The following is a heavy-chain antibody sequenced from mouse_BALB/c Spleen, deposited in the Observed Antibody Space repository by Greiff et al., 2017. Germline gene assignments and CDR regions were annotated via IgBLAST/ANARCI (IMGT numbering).Heavy chain of an antibody. CDR1: GFNIKDTY. J-gene: IGHJ3*01. V-gene: IGHV14-3*02. Sequence: EVQLQQSGAELVRSGASVKLSCTASGFNIKDTYMHWVKQRPEQGLEWIGRIDPANGNTKYDPKFQGKATITADTSSNTAYLQLSSLTSEDTAVYYCASFGYDGPFAYWGQGTLVTVSA. D-gene: IGHD2-14*01. CDR2: IDPANGNT. CDR3: ASFGYDGPFAY.